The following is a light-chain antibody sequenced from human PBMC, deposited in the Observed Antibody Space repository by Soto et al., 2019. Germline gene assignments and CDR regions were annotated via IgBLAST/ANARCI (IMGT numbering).Light chain of an antibody. J-gene: IGLJ3*02. CDR2: SNN. CDR1: SSNIGSNT. CDR3: AAWDDSLNGWV. Sequence: QSVLTQPPSASGTPGQRVTISCSGSSSNIGSNTVNWYQQLPGTAPKLLIDSNNQRPSGVPDRFSGSKSGTAASLAISGLQSEDEADEYCAAWDDSLNGWVFGGGTKLTVL. V-gene: IGLV1-44*01.